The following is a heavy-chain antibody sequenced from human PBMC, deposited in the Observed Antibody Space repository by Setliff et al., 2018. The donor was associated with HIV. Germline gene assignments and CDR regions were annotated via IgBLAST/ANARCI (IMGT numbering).Heavy chain of an antibody. Sequence: ASVKVSCKASGYTFTNYGISWVRQAPGQGLEWMGWISAYDGSTNFAQRFQGRVTITADKSTSTAYMELNSLRSDDTAIYYCARSDCSSVRCYLGHAFEIWGQGTMVTVSS. CDR1: GYTFTNYG. D-gene: IGHD2-15*01. V-gene: IGHV1-18*01. J-gene: IGHJ3*02. CDR2: ISAYDGST. CDR3: ARSDCSSVRCYLGHAFEI.